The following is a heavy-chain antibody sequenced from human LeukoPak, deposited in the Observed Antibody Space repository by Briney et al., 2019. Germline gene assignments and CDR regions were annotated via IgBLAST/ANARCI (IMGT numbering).Heavy chain of an antibody. CDR1: GFTFGDYA. D-gene: IGHD6-19*01. V-gene: IGHV3-49*03. CDR3: TSPVGSHSSGWYYFDY. Sequence: QPGRSLRLSCTASGFTFGDYAMSWFRQAPGKGLEWVGFIRSKAYGGTTEYAASVKGRFTISRDDSKSIAYLQMNSLKTEDTAVYYCTSPVGSHSSGWYYFDYWGQGTLVTVSS. CDR2: IRSKAYGGTT. J-gene: IGHJ4*02.